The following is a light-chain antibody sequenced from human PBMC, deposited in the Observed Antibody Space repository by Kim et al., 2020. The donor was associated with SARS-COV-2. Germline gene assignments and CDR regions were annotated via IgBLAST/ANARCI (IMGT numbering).Light chain of an antibody. CDR2: GAS. J-gene: IGKJ2*01. V-gene: IGKV3-15*01. Sequence: IVMTQSPATLSVSPGEGATLSCRASQSISNNLAWYQQRPGQAPRLLIYGASTRATGIPARFSGSVSGTEFTLTISSLQSEDFAVYYCQQYHKWPPGYTFGQGTKLEI. CDR3: QQYHKWPPGYT. CDR1: QSISNN.